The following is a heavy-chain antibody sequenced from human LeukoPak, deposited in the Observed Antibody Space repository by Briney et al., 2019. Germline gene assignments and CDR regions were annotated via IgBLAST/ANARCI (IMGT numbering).Heavy chain of an antibody. CDR1: GYSFTSYW. CDR3: ARGSLYDSSGYYLTRPANWFDP. Sequence: ESLKISCKGSGYSFTSYWIGWVRQMPGKGLEWMGIIYPGDSDTRYSPSFQGQVTISADKSISTAYLQWSSLKASDTAMYYCARGSLYDSSGYYLTRPANWFDPWGQGTLVTVSS. J-gene: IGHJ5*02. CDR2: IYPGDSDT. V-gene: IGHV5-51*01. D-gene: IGHD3-22*01.